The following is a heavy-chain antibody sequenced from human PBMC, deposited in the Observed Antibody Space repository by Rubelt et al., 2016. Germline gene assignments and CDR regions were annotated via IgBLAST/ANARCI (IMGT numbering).Heavy chain of an antibody. CDR2: MKEDGSGE. CDR3: ARDGV. J-gene: IGHJ4*02. CDR1: GFTSSRYW. V-gene: IGHV3-7*01. Sequence: EVYLVESGGGLVQPGGSLRLSCAASGFTSSRYWMTWIRQAPGKGLEWLASMKEDGSGENYVDSVKGRFTMSRDNAKNSWFLQMDRLGVEDTAVYYCARDGVWGQGTLVTVSA. D-gene: IGHD3-3*01.